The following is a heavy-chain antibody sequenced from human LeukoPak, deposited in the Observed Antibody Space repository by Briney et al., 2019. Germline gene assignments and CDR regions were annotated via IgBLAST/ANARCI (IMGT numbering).Heavy chain of an antibody. CDR2: ISSGSTYI. D-gene: IGHD6-19*01. CDR1: GFAFSSYS. Sequence: GGSLRLSCAASGFAFSSYSMNWVRQAPGKGLEWISSISSGSTYIHYADSVKGRFTISRDNAKNSLYLQMNSLRAEDMAVYYCARDRGSGLGLTVEYFQHWGQGTLVTVSS. J-gene: IGHJ1*01. CDR3: ARDRGSGLGLTVEYFQH. V-gene: IGHV3-21*01.